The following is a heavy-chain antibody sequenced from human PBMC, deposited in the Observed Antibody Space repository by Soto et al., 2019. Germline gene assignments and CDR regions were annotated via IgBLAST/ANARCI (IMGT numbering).Heavy chain of an antibody. CDR1: GGSISSGGYY. D-gene: IGHD2-2*01. V-gene: IGHV4-61*08. J-gene: IGHJ5*02. CDR2: IYYSGST. CDR3: ARRACSSTSCPNWFDP. Sequence: SETLSLTCTVSGGSISSGGYYWSWIRQHPGKGLEWIGYIYYSGSTNYNPSLKSRVTISVDTSKNQFSLKLSSVTAADTAVYYCARRACSSTSCPNWFDPWGQGTLVTVSS.